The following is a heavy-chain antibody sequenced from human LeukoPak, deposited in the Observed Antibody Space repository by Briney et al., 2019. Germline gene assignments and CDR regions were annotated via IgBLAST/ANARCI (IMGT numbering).Heavy chain of an antibody. CDR2: ISGSGGST. J-gene: IGHJ4*02. V-gene: IGHV3-23*01. CDR3: ARDFGRYFIDY. D-gene: IGHD3-9*01. Sequence: GGSLRLSCAASGFTFSSYAMSWVRQAPGKGLEWVSAISGSGGSTYYADSVKGRFTISRDNAKNSLYLQMNSLRAEDTAVYYCARDFGRYFIDYWGQGTLVTVSS. CDR1: GFTFSSYA.